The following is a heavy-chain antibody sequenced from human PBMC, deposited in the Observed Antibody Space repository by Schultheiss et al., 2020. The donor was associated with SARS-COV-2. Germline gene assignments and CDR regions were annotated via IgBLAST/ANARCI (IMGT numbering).Heavy chain of an antibody. D-gene: IGHD6-13*01. CDR1: GHTFATFD. V-gene: IGHV1-18*01. J-gene: IGHJ6*02. CDR3: ARGGVGEQQLVKVRYYYGMDV. Sequence: ASVKVSCKPSGHTFATFDFTWVRQAPGQGLDWMGWISAYNGNTNYAQKLQGRVTMTTDTSTSTAYMELRSLRSDDTAVYYCARGGVGEQQLVKVRYYYGMDVWGQGTTVTVSS. CDR2: ISAYNGNT.